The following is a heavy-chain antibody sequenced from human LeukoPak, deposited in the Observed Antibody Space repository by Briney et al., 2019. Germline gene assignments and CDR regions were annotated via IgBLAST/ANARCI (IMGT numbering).Heavy chain of an antibody. D-gene: IGHD3-3*01. CDR2: ISGSGGST. J-gene: IGHJ4*02. Sequence: GGSLRLSCAASGFTFSSYAMSWVRQAPGKGLEWVSAISGSGGSTYYADPVKGRFTISRDNSKNTLYLQMNSLRAEDTAVYYCASDTPYDFWSGYRPLTFDYWGQGTLVTVSS. CDR1: GFTFSSYA. CDR3: ASDTPYDFWSGYRPLTFDY. V-gene: IGHV3-23*01.